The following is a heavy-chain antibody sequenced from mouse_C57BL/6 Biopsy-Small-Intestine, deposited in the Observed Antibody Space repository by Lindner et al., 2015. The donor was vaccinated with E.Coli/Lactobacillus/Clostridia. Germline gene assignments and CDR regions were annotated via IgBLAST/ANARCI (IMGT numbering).Heavy chain of an antibody. V-gene: IGHV1S45*01. J-gene: IGHJ3*01. Sequence: VQLQESGPELVKPGASVKLSCKASGYTFTDYSIHWVKQSHGKSLEWIGNINPYYGSINYNQKFKGKAILTVDKSSNTAYMQLNSLTSEDSAVYYCARSGGNPWFAYWGQGTLVTVST. CDR1: GYTFTDYS. CDR3: ARSGGNPWFAY. CDR2: INPYYGSI. D-gene: IGHD2-1*01.